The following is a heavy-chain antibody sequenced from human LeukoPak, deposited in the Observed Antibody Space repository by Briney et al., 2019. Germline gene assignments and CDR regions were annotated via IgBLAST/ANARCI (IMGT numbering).Heavy chain of an antibody. Sequence: ETLSLTCTVSGGSIDSRSYYWDWIRQAPGKGLEWVSSISSSGSYKYYADSLKGRSTISRDNADNSVFLQLNSLTVEDTAVYYCARGMIRGALWCVDFWGLGSLVTVSS. CDR3: ARGMIRGALWCVDF. D-gene: IGHD4/OR15-4a*01. CDR1: GGSIDSRSYY. J-gene: IGHJ4*02. CDR2: ISSSGSYK. V-gene: IGHV3-21*01.